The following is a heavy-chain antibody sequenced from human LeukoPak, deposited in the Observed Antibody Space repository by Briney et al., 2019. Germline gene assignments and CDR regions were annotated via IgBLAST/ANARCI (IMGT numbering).Heavy chain of an antibody. D-gene: IGHD5-24*01. J-gene: IGHJ6*02. CDR3: ASPEMARDGTYAMDV. CDR1: GITVSTNY. V-gene: IGHV3-53*01. Sequence: GGSLRLSCAASGITVSTNYMSWVRQAPGKGLEWVSVIYSGGSTYYADSVKGRFTISRDNSKNTLYLQMNSLRAEDTAVYYCASPEMARDGTYAMDVWGQGTTVTVSS. CDR2: IYSGGST.